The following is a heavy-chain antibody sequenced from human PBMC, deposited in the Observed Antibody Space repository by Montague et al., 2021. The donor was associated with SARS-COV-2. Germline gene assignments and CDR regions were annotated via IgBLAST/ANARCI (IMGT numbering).Heavy chain of an antibody. CDR2: IDWDDDK. V-gene: IGHV2-70*01. D-gene: IGHD5-18*01. J-gene: IGHJ6*02. Sequence: PALVKPTQTLTLTCTFSGFSLSTSGMCVSWIRQPPGKALEWLALIDWDDDKYYSTSLKTRLTISKDTSKNQVVLTMTNMDPVDIATYYCARIPVSGTAMDQYYYYCGMDDWGQGTPVTVSS. CDR1: GFSLSTSGMC. CDR3: ARIPVSGTAMDQYYYYCGMDD.